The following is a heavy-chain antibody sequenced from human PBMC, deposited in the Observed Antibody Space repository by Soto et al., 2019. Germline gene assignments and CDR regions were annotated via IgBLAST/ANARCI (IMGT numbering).Heavy chain of an antibody. V-gene: IGHV4-39*01. CDR3: ARHEWNTAHRKNWFDP. CDR1: GGSMSSAAYY. J-gene: IGHJ5*02. CDR2: MYNGGDT. Sequence: SETLSLTCTVSGGSMSSAAYYWAWIHQPPGKGLEWIGTMYNGGDTYYNPSLKSRVTISVDTSKNQFSLKLKYVTAADTGVYYCARHEWNTAHRKNWFDPWGQGTLVTVSS. D-gene: IGHD5-18*01.